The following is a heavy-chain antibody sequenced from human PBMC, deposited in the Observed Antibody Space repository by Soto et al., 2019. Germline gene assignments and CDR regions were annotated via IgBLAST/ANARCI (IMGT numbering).Heavy chain of an antibody. CDR1: DGSISSSRYY. Sequence: SETLSLTCTVSDGSISSSRYYWGWLRQTPGKGLEWIGSIYYSGSTYYNPSLKRRVTISVDTSKHQFSLQLSSVTAAHTAVYYCARGDIVVVPAAMFFDYWGQGTLVTVSS. J-gene: IGHJ4*02. CDR2: IYYSGST. V-gene: IGHV4-39*01. CDR3: ARGDIVVVPAAMFFDY. D-gene: IGHD2-2*01.